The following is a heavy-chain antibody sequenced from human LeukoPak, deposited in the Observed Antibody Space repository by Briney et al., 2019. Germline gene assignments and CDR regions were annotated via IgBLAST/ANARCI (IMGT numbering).Heavy chain of an antibody. CDR3: AHSYSSGWYSRPDAFDI. V-gene: IGHV2-5*02. CDR1: GFSLCTSGVG. J-gene: IGHJ3*02. Sequence: SGPTLVKPTQTLTLTCTFSGFSLCTSGVGVGWIRQPPGKALEWLALIYWDDDKRYSPSLKSRLTITKDTSKNQVVLTMTNMDPVDTATYYCAHSYSSGWYSRPDAFDIWGQGTMGTVSS. CDR2: IYWDDDK. D-gene: IGHD6-19*01.